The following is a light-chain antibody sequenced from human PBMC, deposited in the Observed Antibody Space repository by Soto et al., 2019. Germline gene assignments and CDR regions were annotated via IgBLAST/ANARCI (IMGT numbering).Light chain of an antibody. V-gene: IGLV1-40*01. J-gene: IGLJ2*01. CDR3: KSYDSSLSGFVV. CDR2: GNS. CDR1: SSNIGAGSY. Sequence: QSALTQPPSGSGAPGQRVTISCTGSSSNIGAGSYVHWDQPLPGTAPKLLIYGNSNRPSGVPDRFSGSKSGTSASLAITGIQAEAEADYYCKSYDSSLSGFVVFGGGTKLTVL.